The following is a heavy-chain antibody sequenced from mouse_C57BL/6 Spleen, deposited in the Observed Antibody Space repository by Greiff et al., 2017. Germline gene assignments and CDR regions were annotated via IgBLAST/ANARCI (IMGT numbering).Heavy chain of an antibody. V-gene: IGHV1-55*01. CDR2: IYPGSGST. Sequence: QVHVKQPGAELVKPGASVKMSCKASGYTFTSYWITWVKQRPGQGLEWIGDIYPGSGSTNYNEKFKSKATLTVDTSSSTAYMQLSSLTSEDSAVYYCESIYYGSSYYDYWGQGTTLTVSS. CDR1: GYTFTSYW. CDR3: ESIYYGSSYYDY. J-gene: IGHJ2*01. D-gene: IGHD1-1*01.